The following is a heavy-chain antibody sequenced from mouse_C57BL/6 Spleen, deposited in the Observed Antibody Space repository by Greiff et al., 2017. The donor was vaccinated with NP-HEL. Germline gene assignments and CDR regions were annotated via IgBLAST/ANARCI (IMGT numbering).Heavy chain of an antibody. Sequence: VQLQQSGAELVKPGASVKMSCKASGYTFTSYWITWVKQRPGQGLEWIGDIYPGSGSTNYNEKFKSKATLTVDTSSSTAYMQLSSLTSEDSVVYDCALDSSGEFAYWGKGTLVTVSA. V-gene: IGHV1-55*01. CDR2: IYPGSGST. CDR1: GYTFTSYW. CDR3: ALDSSGEFAY. J-gene: IGHJ3*01. D-gene: IGHD3-2*02.